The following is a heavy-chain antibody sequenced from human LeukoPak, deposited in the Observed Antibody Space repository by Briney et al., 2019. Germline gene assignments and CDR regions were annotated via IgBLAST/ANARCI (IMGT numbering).Heavy chain of an antibody. CDR2: IYYSGST. CDR3: ARVRKSLEWSYFDY. CDR1: GGSISSGGYY. J-gene: IGHJ4*02. Sequence: SETQSLTCTVSGGSISSGGYYRSWIRQHPGKGLEWIGYIYYSGSTYYNPSLKSRVTISVDTSKNQFSLKLSSVTAADTAVYYCARVRKSLEWSYFDYWGQGTLVTVSS. V-gene: IGHV4-31*03. D-gene: IGHD3-3*01.